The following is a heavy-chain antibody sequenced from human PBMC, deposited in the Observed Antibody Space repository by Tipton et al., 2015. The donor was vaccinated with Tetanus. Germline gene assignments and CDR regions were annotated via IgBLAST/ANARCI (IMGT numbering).Heavy chain of an antibody. CDR2: ISNSGST. CDR3: ARVAENFDY. CDR1: GGSISSDGAY. V-gene: IGHV4-31*03. Sequence: TLSLTCTVSGGSISSDGAYWSWIRQHPGEGLEWIGYISNSGSTYYNPSLKSRVTISVDTSQKQISLKVNSVTAADTAVYYCARVAENFDYWGQGTLVTVSS. D-gene: IGHD5-24*01. J-gene: IGHJ4*02.